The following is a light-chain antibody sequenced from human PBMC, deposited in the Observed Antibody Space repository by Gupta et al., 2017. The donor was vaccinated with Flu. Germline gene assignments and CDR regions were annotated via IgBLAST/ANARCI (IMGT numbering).Light chain of an antibody. CDR1: SSDVGGYKY. CDR3: SSYAGSNNWV. V-gene: IGLV2-8*02. Sequence: QSALTPPPSASRSPGQSVTISCTGTSSDVGGYKYVSWYQQHPGKAPKLMIYEVSKQPSGVPDRLSGSKSGNTASLTVSGLQAEDEADYYCSSYAGSNNWVFGGGTKLTVL. CDR2: EVS. J-gene: IGLJ3*02.